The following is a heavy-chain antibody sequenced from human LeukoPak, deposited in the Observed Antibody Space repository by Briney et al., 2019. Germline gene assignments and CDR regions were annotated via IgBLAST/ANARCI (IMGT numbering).Heavy chain of an antibody. CDR3: ARGTEMVRGVIITYFDY. V-gene: IGHV4-59*01. J-gene: IGHJ4*02. Sequence: PSETLSLTCTVSGGSISSYYWSWIRQPPGKGLEWIGYIYYSGSTNYNPPLKSRVTISVDTSKNQFSLKLSSVTAADTAVYYCARGTEMVRGVIITYFDYWGQGTLVTVSS. CDR2: IYYSGST. CDR1: GGSISSYY. D-gene: IGHD3-10*01.